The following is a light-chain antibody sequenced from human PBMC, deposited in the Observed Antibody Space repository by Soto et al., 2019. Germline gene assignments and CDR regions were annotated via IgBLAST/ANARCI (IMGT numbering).Light chain of an antibody. Sequence: SYELTQPPSVSVSPGQTARITCSGDALSKQYAYWYQQKPGQAPVVVMFRDSERPSGIPERFSGSSSGTTVTLTISGVQAEDEADYYCQSSDISGTYVFGTGTQLTVL. CDR2: RDS. V-gene: IGLV3-25*03. CDR1: ALSKQY. CDR3: QSSDISGTYV. J-gene: IGLJ1*01.